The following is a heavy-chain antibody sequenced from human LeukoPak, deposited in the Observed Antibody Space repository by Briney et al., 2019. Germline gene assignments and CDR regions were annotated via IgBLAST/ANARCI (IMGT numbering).Heavy chain of an antibody. D-gene: IGHD6-13*01. CDR1: GGSISSSSYY. V-gene: IGHV4-39*07. Sequence: SETLSLTCTVSGGSISSSSYYWGWIRQPPGKGLEWIGSIYYSGSTYYNPSLKSRVTISVDTSKNQFSLKLSSVTAADTAVYYCARQLGSMDSGAFDIWGQGTMVTVSS. CDR2: IYYSGST. J-gene: IGHJ3*02. CDR3: ARQLGSMDSGAFDI.